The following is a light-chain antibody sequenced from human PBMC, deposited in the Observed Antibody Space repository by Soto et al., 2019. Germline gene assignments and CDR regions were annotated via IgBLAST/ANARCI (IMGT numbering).Light chain of an antibody. V-gene: IGKV2-28*01. J-gene: IGKJ2*01. CDR1: QSLLHSNGYNY. Sequence: DIVMTQSPLSLPVTPGEPASISCRSSQSLLHSNGYNYLDWYLQKPGQSPQVLIYLGSNRASGVTDRFSGSGSGTDFTLKISRVEAEDVGVYYCMQYLATPPTFGQGTKLEIK. CDR3: MQYLATPPT. CDR2: LGS.